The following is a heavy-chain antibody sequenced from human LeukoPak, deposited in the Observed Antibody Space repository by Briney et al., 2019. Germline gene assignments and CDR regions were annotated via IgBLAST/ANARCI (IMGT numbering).Heavy chain of an antibody. CDR1: GFTFSDNY. D-gene: IGHD6-25*01. Sequence: GGSLRLSCAASGFTFSDNYMRWIRQAPGKGLEWVSYISNGGTTTKYADSVEGRFTISRDNAKNFLYLQMNSLRAEDTAVYFCASEPRLLDHGGQGTLVTVSS. V-gene: IGHV3-11*04. CDR3: ASEPRLLDH. J-gene: IGHJ4*02. CDR2: ISNGGTTT.